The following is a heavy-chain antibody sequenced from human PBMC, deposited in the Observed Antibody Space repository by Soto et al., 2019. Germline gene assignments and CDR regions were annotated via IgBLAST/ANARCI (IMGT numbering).Heavy chain of an antibody. Sequence: RWENLALSCTVSGGSISSGSYYWGWIRQPPGKGLEWIGSIYYSGSTYYNPSLKSRVTISVDTSKNQFSLKMSSVTAAETAVYYCARHEGYSIRWSAYYYSYGIDGWGQLTQATV. D-gene: IGHD6-13*01. CDR1: GGSISSGSYY. V-gene: IGHV4-39*01. CDR3: ARHEGYSIRWSAYYYSYGIDG. CDR2: IYYSGST. J-gene: IGHJ6*02.